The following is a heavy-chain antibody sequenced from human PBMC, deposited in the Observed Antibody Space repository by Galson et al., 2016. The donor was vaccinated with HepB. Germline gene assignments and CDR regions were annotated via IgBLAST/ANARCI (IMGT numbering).Heavy chain of an antibody. Sequence: SCAASGFTVSSNYMTWVRQAPGKGLEWVSVIYSGGSTYYADSVKGRFIISRDNSKNTLYLQMNSLRAEDTAVYYCARDNNYYYGMDVWGQGTTVTVSS. CDR2: IYSGGST. D-gene: IGHD2/OR15-2a*01. J-gene: IGHJ6*02. CDR3: ARDNNYYYGMDV. V-gene: IGHV3-53*01. CDR1: GFTVSSNY.